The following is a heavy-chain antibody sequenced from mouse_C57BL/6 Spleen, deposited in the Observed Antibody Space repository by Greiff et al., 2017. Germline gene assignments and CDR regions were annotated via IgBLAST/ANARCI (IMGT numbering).Heavy chain of an antibody. Sequence: EVQLQQSGAELVRPGASVKLSCTASGFNIKDDYMHWVKQRPEQGLEWIGWIDPENGDTEYASKFQGKATITADTSSNTAYLQLSSLTSEDTAVYYCTTSYDVYYGGFAYWGQGTLVTVSA. V-gene: IGHV14-4*01. CDR2: IDPENGDT. J-gene: IGHJ3*01. D-gene: IGHD2-3*01. CDR3: TTSYDVYYGGFAY. CDR1: GFNIKDDY.